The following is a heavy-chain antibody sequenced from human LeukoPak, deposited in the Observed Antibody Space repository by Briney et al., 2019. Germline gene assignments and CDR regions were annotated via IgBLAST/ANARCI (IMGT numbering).Heavy chain of an antibody. Sequence: GGSLRLSCAASGFTFSSYSMNWVRQAPGKGLEWVSSISSSSSYIYYADSVKGRFTISRDNAKNSLYLQMNSLRAEDTAVYYCARNMDPYYFDNWGQGTLVTVSS. CDR3: ARNMDPYYFDN. CDR2: ISSSSSYI. V-gene: IGHV3-21*01. CDR1: GFTFSSYS. J-gene: IGHJ4*02. D-gene: IGHD2/OR15-2a*01.